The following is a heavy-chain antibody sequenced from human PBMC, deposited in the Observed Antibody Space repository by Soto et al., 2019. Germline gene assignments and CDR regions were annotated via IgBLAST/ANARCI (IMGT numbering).Heavy chain of an antibody. CDR1: GFTFSSYG. D-gene: IGHD4-17*01. CDR3: ARDPTRLDYYGMDA. Sequence: PGGSLRLSCAASGFTFSSYGMHWVRQAPGKGLEWVAVIWYDGSNKYYADSVKGRFTISRDNSKNTLYLQMNSLRAEDTAVYYCARDPTRLDYYGMDAWGQGTTVTVSS. J-gene: IGHJ6*02. CDR2: IWYDGSNK. V-gene: IGHV3-33*01.